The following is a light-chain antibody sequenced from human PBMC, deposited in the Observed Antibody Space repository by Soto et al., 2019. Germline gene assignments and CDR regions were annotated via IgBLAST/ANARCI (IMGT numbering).Light chain of an antibody. CDR2: DAS. Sequence: DIQMTQSPSTLSASVGESVTITCRASQSISSWLAWYQEKQGKAPKLLIYDASSLESGVPPSFSGSGSGTTFTLAISSLQPDDFSIYYFQHYNSYPYTFGQGTKLEIK. J-gene: IGKJ2*01. V-gene: IGKV1-5*01. CDR3: QHYNSYPYT. CDR1: QSISSW.